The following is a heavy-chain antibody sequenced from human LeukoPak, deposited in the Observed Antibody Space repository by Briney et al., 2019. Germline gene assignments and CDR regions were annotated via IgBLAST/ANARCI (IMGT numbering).Heavy chain of an antibody. CDR3: ARNPPYCTSNSCYNDY. CDR2: INPNSGAT. V-gene: IGHV1-2*02. J-gene: IGHJ4*02. Sequence: GAAVTVSFTGSGYTFTIYYMHWVRQAQGQGKEWMGWINPNSGATSYAQRFQGRVTMTRHTSITTAYMELSGLTSDDTAVYYCARNPPYCTSNSCYNDYWGQGTLVTVSS. D-gene: IGHD2-2*02. CDR1: GYTFTIYY.